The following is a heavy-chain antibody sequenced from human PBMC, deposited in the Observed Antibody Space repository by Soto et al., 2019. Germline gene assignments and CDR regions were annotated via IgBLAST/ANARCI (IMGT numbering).Heavy chain of an antibody. Sequence: ASVKVSCKATGYTFSTYAFTWVRQAPGQGLAWMGWIGPYPGVTHYAGQFRGRGTMTTDTSTSTVYMELRVLTSDDTAVYYCAREGDGPGRHSAYWGQGTLVTVSS. V-gene: IGHV1-18*01. CDR1: GYTFSTYA. CDR3: AREGDGPGRHSAY. CDR2: IGPYPGVT. J-gene: IGHJ4*02. D-gene: IGHD3-10*01.